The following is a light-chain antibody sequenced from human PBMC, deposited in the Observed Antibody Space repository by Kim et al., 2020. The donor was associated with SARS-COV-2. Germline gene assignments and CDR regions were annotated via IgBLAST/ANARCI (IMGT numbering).Light chain of an antibody. CDR2: YDN. CDR3: ATWSESLKRVV. Sequence: ELTQPPSVSEAPGQTVIISCSGSNSIIGVKGVHWYQHLPGLAPRVVIYYDNLLASGVSDRFSGSRSGAVANLAISGLQTEDEADYYCATWSESLKRVVFGGGTQLTVL. J-gene: IGLJ2*01. CDR1: NSIIGVKG. V-gene: IGLV1-36*01.